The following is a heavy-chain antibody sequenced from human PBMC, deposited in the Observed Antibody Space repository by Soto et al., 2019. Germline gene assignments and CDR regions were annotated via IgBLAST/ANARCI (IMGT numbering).Heavy chain of an antibody. V-gene: IGHV3-33*01. Sequence: QVQLVESGGGVVQPGRSLRLSCAASGFTFSSYGMHWVRQAPGKGLEWVAVIWYDGSNKYYADSVKGRFTISRDNSKNTLYLQINSLRAEDTAVYYCARQRTWGSSNDAFDIWGQGTMVTVSS. J-gene: IGHJ3*02. CDR1: GFTFSSYG. D-gene: IGHD3-16*01. CDR2: IWYDGSNK. CDR3: ARQRTWGSSNDAFDI.